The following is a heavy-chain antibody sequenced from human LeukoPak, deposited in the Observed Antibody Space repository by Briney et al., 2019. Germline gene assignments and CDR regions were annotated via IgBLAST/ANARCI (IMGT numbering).Heavy chain of an antibody. D-gene: IGHD3-22*01. J-gene: IGHJ4*02. CDR3: ARTRDDSSGPPFDY. Sequence: GASVKVSCKASGGTFSSYAISWVRQAPGQGLEWMGGIIPIFGTANYAQKFQGRVTITADESTSTAYMELSSLRSEDTAVYYCARTRDDSSGPPFDYWGQGTLVTVSS. CDR2: IIPIFGTA. CDR1: GGTFSSYA. V-gene: IGHV1-69*13.